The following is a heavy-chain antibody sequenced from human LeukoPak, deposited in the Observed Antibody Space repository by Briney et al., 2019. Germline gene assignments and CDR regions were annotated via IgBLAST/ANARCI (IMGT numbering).Heavy chain of an antibody. CDR1: GFSLSTSGMC. CDR2: IDWYYDK. J-gene: IGHJ4*02. CDR3: ARIAAAGTGFDY. Sequence: ESGPTLVNPTQTLTLTCTFSGFSLSTSGMCVSWIRQPPGKALGWLARIDWYYDKYYMKSLKTRLTISKDTSKIQVVLTITNMDPVETATYWCARIAAAGTGFDYWGQGTLVTVSS. D-gene: IGHD6-13*01. V-gene: IGHV2-70*11.